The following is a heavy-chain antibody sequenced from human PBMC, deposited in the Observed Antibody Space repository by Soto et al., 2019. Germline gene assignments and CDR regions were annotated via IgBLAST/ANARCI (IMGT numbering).Heavy chain of an antibody. CDR2: ISGSGGST. D-gene: IGHD1-1*01. V-gene: IGHV3-23*01. J-gene: IGHJ6*02. CDR3: AKDIKAENWNDGLGKKFYYYYYGMDV. Sequence: RRLSCAASGFTFSSYAMSWVRQAPGKGLEWASAISGSGGSTYYADSVKGRFTISRDNSKNTLYLQMNSLRAEDTAVYYCAKDIKAENWNDGLGKKFYYYYYGMDVWGPGTTVTVYS. CDR1: GFTFSSYA.